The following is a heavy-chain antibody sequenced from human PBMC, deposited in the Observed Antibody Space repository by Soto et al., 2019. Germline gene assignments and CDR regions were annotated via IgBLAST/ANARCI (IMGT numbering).Heavy chain of an antibody. J-gene: IGHJ4*02. Sequence: GGSLRLSCAASGFTLSGYAMDWVRQAPGKGLEYVSGISSNGVGTYYANSVQGRFTISRDNSKNTVYLQMGSLRPEDTAVYYCARAGGYCTNGVRHLDYWGQGTLVTVSS. CDR1: GFTLSGYA. CDR2: ISSNGVGT. CDR3: ARAGGYCTNGVRHLDY. D-gene: IGHD2-8*01. V-gene: IGHV3-64*01.